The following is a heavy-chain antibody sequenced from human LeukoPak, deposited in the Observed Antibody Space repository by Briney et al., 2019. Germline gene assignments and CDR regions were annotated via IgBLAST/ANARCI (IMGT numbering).Heavy chain of an antibody. CDR1: GFIFRNYA. J-gene: IGHJ4*02. V-gene: IGHV3-23*01. CDR2: ITGSGDTT. D-gene: IGHD3-9*01. Sequence: GGSLRLSCAASGFIFRNYAMSWVRQAPGKGLQWVAAITGSGDTTYYGDSVMGRFTISRDNSKSTLYLEVNTLRAEDTAVYYCAKWGDYDILTGYYVSDFWGQGTLVTVSS. CDR3: AKWGDYDILTGYYVSDF.